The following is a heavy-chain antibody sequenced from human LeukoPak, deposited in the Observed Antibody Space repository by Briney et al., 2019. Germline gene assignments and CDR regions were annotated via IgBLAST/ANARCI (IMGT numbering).Heavy chain of an antibody. CDR2: IKQDGSEK. CDR1: GFTFSSYW. J-gene: IGHJ5*02. D-gene: IGHD4-23*01. Sequence: GGSLRLSCAASGFTFSSYWISWVRQAPGKGLEWVANIKQDGSEKYYVDSVKGRFTISRDNAKNSLYLQMNSLRAEDTAVYYCAGDNSVEDTAWWFDPWGQGTLVTVSS. V-gene: IGHV3-7*01. CDR3: AGDNSVEDTAWWFDP.